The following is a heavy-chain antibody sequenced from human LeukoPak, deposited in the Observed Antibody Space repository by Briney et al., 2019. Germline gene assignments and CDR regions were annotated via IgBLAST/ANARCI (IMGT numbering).Heavy chain of an antibody. Sequence: ASVKVSCKASGYTFTCYGISWVRQAPGQGLEWMGWISAYNGNTNYAQKLQGRVTMTTDTSTSTAYMELRSLRSDDTAVYYCARDLGVHMAITMVRGAITDYWGQGTLVTVSS. CDR1: GYTFTCYG. D-gene: IGHD3-10*01. CDR3: ARDLGVHMAITMVRGAITDY. CDR2: ISAYNGNT. J-gene: IGHJ4*02. V-gene: IGHV1-18*01.